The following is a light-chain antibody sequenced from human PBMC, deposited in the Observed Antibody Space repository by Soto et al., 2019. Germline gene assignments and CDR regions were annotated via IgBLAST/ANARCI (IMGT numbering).Light chain of an antibody. CDR1: QRVNSN. Sequence: EIVMTQSPVTLFVSPGDRATLSCRASQRVNSNLAWYQQKPGQTPKLLIYVASTRATGIPARFSGSGSGTEFTLTISSLQSEDFAVYYCQQYNVWPLTFGGGTKVEFK. CDR3: QQYNVWPLT. CDR2: VAS. J-gene: IGKJ4*01. V-gene: IGKV3-15*01.